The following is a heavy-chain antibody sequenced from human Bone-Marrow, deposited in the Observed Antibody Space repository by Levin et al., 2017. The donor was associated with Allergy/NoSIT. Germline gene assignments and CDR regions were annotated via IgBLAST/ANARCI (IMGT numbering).Heavy chain of an antibody. D-gene: IGHD6-13*01. V-gene: IGHV3-30*04. Sequence: PGGSLRLSCAASGFTFSSYAMHWVRQAPGKGLEWVAVISYDGSNKYYADSVKGRFTISRDNSKNTLYLQMNSLRAEDTAVYYCASSIPPQVLAAAGSRYYYYYGMDVWGQGTTVTVSS. CDR1: GFTFSSYA. CDR3: ASSIPPQVLAAAGSRYYYYYGMDV. J-gene: IGHJ6*02. CDR2: ISYDGSNK.